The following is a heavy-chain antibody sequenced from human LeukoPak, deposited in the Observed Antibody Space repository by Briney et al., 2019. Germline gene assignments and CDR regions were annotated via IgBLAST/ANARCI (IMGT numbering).Heavy chain of an antibody. CDR3: AKDLGNYYDSGDY. J-gene: IGHJ4*02. Sequence: GGSLRLSCAASGFTFSSYWMSWVRQAPGKGLEWVSAISGSGGSTYYADSVKGRFTISRDNSKNTLYLQMNSLRAEDTAVYYCAKDLGNYYDSGDYWGQGTLVTVSS. CDR1: GFTFSSYW. V-gene: IGHV3-23*01. D-gene: IGHD3-10*01. CDR2: ISGSGGST.